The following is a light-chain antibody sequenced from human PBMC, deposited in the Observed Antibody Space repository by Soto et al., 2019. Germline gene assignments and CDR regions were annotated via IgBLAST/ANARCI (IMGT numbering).Light chain of an antibody. J-gene: IGKJ5*01. CDR3: QQRSNWPVSIT. V-gene: IGKV3-11*01. Sequence: EIVLTQSPATLSLSPGDRAILSCRASQSVSSYLAWYQQKPGQAPRLLIYDASNRVTGIPARFSGSGSGTDFTRTISSREPEDFAVYYCQQRSNWPVSITFGQGTRLEIK. CDR2: DAS. CDR1: QSVSSY.